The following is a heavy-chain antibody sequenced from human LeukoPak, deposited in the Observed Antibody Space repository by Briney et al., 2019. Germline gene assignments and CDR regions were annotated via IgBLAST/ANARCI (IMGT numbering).Heavy chain of an antibody. V-gene: IGHV3-7*01. J-gene: IGHJ4*02. CDR3: ASRRLQYCSGVNCFPVDD. CDR1: GFTFSSYW. CDR2: IKQDGSEK. Sequence: PGGSLRLSCAASGFTFSSYWMSWVRQAPGKGLEWVANIKQDGSEKYYVDSVKGRFTISRDNSKNTLYLQMNSLRLEDTALYYCASRRLQYCSGVNCFPVDDWGQGTLVTVSS. D-gene: IGHD2-15*01.